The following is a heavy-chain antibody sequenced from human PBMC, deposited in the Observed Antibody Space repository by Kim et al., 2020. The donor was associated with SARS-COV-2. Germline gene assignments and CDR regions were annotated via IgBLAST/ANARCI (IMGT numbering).Heavy chain of an antibody. J-gene: IGHJ4*02. CDR1: GFTFSDYY. CDR2: ISSSSSYT. V-gene: IGHV3-11*06. D-gene: IGHD4-17*01. Sequence: GGSLRLSCAASGFTFSDYYMSWIRQAPGKGLEWVSYISSSSSYTNYADSVKGRFTISRDNAKNSLYLQMNSLRAEDTAVYYCAREGNGEPYAPPDYWGQGTLVTVSS. CDR3: AREGNGEPYAPPDY.